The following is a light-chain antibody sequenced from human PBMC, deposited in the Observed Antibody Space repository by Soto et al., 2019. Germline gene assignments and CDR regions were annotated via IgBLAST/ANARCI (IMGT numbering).Light chain of an antibody. CDR2: DAS. V-gene: IGKV3-11*01. Sequence: VLTQSPAPLSLSPGERATPSCRASQSVSSYLAWYQQKPGQAPRLLIYDASNRATGIPARFSGTGSGTDCTLTINNLEPEDFAVYYCQVRTNWSIAFGRGTRLEIK. CDR3: QVRTNWSIA. J-gene: IGKJ5*01. CDR1: QSVSSY.